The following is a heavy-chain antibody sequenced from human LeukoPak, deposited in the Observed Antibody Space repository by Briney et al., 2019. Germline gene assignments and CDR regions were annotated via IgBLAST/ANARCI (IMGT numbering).Heavy chain of an antibody. CDR2: IYYSGST. CDR1: GGSISSSSYC. V-gene: IGHV4-39*01. CDR3: ARNGDQLLSGDY. Sequence: PSETLSLTCTVSGGSISSSSYCWGWIRQPPGKGLERIGSIYYSGSTYYNPSLKSRVTISVDTSKNQFSLKLSSVTAADTAVYYCARNGDQLLSGDYWGQGTLVTVSS. D-gene: IGHD2-2*01. J-gene: IGHJ4*02.